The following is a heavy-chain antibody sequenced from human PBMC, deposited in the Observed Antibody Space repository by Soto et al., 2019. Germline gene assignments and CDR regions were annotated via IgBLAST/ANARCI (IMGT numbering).Heavy chain of an antibody. J-gene: IGHJ5*01. Sequence: SVKVSCKASGAIFSSYAVSWVRQVPGQGLEWMGGIIPIFATPKYGQKFQDRVTITADESTSSAYMELSSLTSDDTAVYYCVRARYGDFVTWFDSWGQGTPVTVSS. CDR1: GAIFSSYA. CDR3: VRARYGDFVTWFDS. CDR2: IIPIFATP. D-gene: IGHD4-17*01. V-gene: IGHV1-69*13.